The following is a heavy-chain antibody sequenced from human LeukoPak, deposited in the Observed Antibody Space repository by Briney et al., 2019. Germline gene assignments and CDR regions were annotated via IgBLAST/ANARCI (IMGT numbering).Heavy chain of an antibody. J-gene: IGHJ4*02. D-gene: IGHD2-21*01. CDR2: ISAYNGNT. CDR1: GYTFTSYG. CDR3: ARDQGSDVLWWSHQPDYFDY. Sequence: GASVKVSCKASGYTFTSYGISWVRQAPGQGLEWMGWISAYNGNTNYAQKLQGRVTMTTDTSTSTAYMELRSLRSDDTAVYYCARDQGSDVLWWSHQPDYFDYWGQGTLVTVSS. V-gene: IGHV1-18*01.